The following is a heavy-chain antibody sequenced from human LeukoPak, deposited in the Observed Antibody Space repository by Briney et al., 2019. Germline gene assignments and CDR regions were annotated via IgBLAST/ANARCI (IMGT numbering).Heavy chain of an antibody. Sequence: TGGSLRLSCAASGFTFSSYSMNWVRQAPGKGLEWVSSISSSSSHIYYADSVKGRFTISRDNAKNSLYLQMNSLRAEDTAVYYCARNYDSSGYPFDYWGQGTLVTVSS. D-gene: IGHD3-22*01. J-gene: IGHJ4*02. V-gene: IGHV3-21*01. CDR3: ARNYDSSGYPFDY. CDR1: GFTFSSYS. CDR2: ISSSSSHI.